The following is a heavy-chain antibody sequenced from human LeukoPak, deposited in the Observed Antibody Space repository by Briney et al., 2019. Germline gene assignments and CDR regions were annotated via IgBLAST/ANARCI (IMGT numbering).Heavy chain of an antibody. V-gene: IGHV1-2*02. CDR2: INPNSGGT. CDR3: ARSEVMYYYDSSGYYCSY. Sequence: GASVKVSCKASGYTFTGYYMHWVRQAPGQGLEWMGWINPNSGGTNYAQKFQGRVTMTRDTSISTAYMELSRLRSDDTAVYYCARSEVMYYYDSSGYYCSYWGXXTLVTVSS. CDR1: GYTFTGYY. J-gene: IGHJ4*02. D-gene: IGHD3-22*01.